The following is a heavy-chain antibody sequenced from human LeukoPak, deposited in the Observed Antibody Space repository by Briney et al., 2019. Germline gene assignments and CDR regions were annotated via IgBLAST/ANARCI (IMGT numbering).Heavy chain of an antibody. D-gene: IGHD2-2*01. CDR3: ARSARRGYCSSTSCYAGLLVY. CDR1: GYTFTGYY. Sequence: ASVKVSCKASGYTFTGYYMHWVRQAPGQGLEWMGWINPNSGGTNYAQKFQGRVTMTRDTSISTAYMELSRLRSDDTAVYYCARSARRGYCSSTSCYAGLLVYWGQGTLVTVSS. CDR2: INPNSGGT. V-gene: IGHV1-2*02. J-gene: IGHJ4*02.